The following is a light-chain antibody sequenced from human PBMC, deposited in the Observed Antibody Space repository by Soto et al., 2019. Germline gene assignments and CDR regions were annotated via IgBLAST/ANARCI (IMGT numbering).Light chain of an antibody. CDR3: QQYNTYQWT. V-gene: IGKV1-5*03. CDR2: RAS. CDR1: QSIGIW. J-gene: IGKJ1*01. Sequence: DILMTQSPSTLSASVGDRVTITCRASQSIGIWLAWYQQKPGKAPNLLIYRASTLERRVPSRFSGSGSGTEFTLTISSLQPDDFATYFCQQYNTYQWTFGQGTKVDIK.